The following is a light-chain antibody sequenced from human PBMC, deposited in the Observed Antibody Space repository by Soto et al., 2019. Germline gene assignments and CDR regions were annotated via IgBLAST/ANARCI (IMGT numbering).Light chain of an antibody. CDR2: RDT. J-gene: IGLJ3*02. CDR3: QVWDRSTVV. V-gene: IGLV3-9*01. Sequence: SYELTQPLSVSVALGQTATITCGGDNIGGRNVHWYQLNPGQAPVLVIYRDTNRPSGIPERFSGSNSGNTATLAISGVQAGHDADYYCQVWDRSTVVFGGGTKLTVL. CDR1: NIGGRN.